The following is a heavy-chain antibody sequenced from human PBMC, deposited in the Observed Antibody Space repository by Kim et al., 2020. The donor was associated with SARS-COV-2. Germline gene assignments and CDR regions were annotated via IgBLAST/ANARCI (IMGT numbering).Heavy chain of an antibody. V-gene: IGHV3-23*01. Sequence: GGSLRLSCAASGFTFSSYAMSWVRQAPGKGLEWVSAISGSGGSTYYADSVKGRFTISRDNSKNTLYLQMNSLRAEDTAVYYCAKGARSLYCSSTSCPSRHWGQRTLVTVSS. CDR3: AKGARSLYCSSTSCPSRH. CDR1: GFTFSSYA. J-gene: IGHJ4*02. D-gene: IGHD2-2*01. CDR2: ISGSGGST.